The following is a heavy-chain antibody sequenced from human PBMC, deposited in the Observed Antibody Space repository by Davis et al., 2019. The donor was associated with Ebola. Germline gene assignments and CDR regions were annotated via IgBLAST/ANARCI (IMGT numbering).Heavy chain of an antibody. J-gene: IGHJ4*02. Sequence: PGGSLRLSCAASGFTFSGSAMHWVRQASGKGLEWVGRIRSKANSYATAYAALVKGRFTISRDDSKNTAYLQMNSLKTEDTAVYYCTSRYSSTNDYWGQGTLVTVSS. V-gene: IGHV3-73*01. CDR1: GFTFSGSA. CDR2: IRSKANSYAT. CDR3: TSRYSSTNDY. D-gene: IGHD6-13*01.